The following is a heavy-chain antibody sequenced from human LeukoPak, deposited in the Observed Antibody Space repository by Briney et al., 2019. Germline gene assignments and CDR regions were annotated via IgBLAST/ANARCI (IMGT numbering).Heavy chain of an antibody. Sequence: SETLSLTCAVYGGSFSGYYWTWIRQPPGKGLEWIGEINHSGSTNYNPSLKSRVTISVDTSKSQFSLKLSSVAAADTAIYFCARRGLRFLESVKYSWFDPWGQGTLVTVSS. CDR1: GGSFSGYY. CDR3: ARRGLRFLESVKYSWFDP. D-gene: IGHD3-3*01. V-gene: IGHV4-34*01. J-gene: IGHJ5*02. CDR2: INHSGST.